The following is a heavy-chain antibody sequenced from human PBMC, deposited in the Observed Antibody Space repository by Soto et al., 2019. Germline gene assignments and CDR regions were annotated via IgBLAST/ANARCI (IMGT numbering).Heavy chain of an antibody. Sequence: QVHLVQSGAEVKKPGASVKVSCKGSGYTFTSYGITWVRQAPGQGLEWMGWISAHNGNTNYAQKLQGRVTVTRDSSTSTAYMELRSLSSDDTAVYYCARGRYGDYWGQGALVTVSS. D-gene: IGHD1-1*01. CDR3: ARGRYGDY. CDR1: GYTFTSYG. J-gene: IGHJ4*02. V-gene: IGHV1-18*01. CDR2: ISAHNGNT.